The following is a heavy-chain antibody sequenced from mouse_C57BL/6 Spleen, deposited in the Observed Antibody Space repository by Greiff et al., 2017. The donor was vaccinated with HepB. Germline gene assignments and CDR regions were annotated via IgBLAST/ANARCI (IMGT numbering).Heavy chain of an antibody. CDR1: GFTFSDYG. V-gene: IGHV5-17*01. J-gene: IGHJ2*01. CDR3: ARRANWGLDY. D-gene: IGHD4-1*01. Sequence: EVKLVESGGGLVKPGGSLKLSCAASGFTFSDYGMHWVRQAPEKGLEWVAYISSGSSTIYYADTVKGRFTISRDNAKNTLFLQMTSLRSEDTAMYYCARRANWGLDYWGQGTTLTVSS. CDR2: ISSGSSTI.